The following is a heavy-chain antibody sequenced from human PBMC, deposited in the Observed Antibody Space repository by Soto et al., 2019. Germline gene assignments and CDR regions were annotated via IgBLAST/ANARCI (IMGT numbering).Heavy chain of an antibody. CDR1: GHTFTGYY. Sequence: QVQPVQSGAEVQKPGASVKISCKASGHTFTGYYIHWVRQSPGQGLEWMGWINHNSGGTDYGQKFQGRVTMTRDTAISTVYMELTRLRSADTAVDYCARGKAIDAEIDNWFDPWGQGTLVTVSS. CDR3: ARGKAIDAEIDNWFDP. CDR2: INHNSGGT. V-gene: IGHV1-2*02. D-gene: IGHD2-2*01. J-gene: IGHJ5*02.